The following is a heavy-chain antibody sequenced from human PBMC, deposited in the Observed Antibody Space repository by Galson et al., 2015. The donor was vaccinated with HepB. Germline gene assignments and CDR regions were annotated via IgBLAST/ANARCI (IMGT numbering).Heavy chain of an antibody. D-gene: IGHD2/OR15-2a*01. V-gene: IGHV3-23*01. CDR2: FSDSGGRT. CDR3: AKSGRGGGDYFYFDY. J-gene: IGHJ4*02. CDR1: GFPFPNYA. Sequence: SLRLSCAASGFPFPNYAMNWVRQAPGKGLEWVSSFSDSGGRTYYADSVKGRFTISRDNSKNTLYLQRNSLRAEDTAVYYCAKSGRGGGDYFYFDYWGQGTLVRVSS.